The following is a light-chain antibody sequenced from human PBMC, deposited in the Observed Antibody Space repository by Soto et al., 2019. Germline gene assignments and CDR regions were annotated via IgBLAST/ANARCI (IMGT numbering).Light chain of an antibody. CDR3: QQLNSYPPGVT. CDR2: AAS. Sequence: IQLTQSPSSLSASVGDRVTITCRASQGISSYLAWYQQKPGKAPKLLIYAASTLQSGVPSRFSGSGSGTDFTLTIRSLQPEDFATYYCQQLNSYPPGVTFGQGTRLEIK. J-gene: IGKJ5*01. V-gene: IGKV1-9*01. CDR1: QGISSY.